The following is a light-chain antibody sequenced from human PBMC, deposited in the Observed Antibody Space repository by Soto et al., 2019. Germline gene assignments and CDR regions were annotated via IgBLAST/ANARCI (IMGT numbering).Light chain of an antibody. CDR2: DVS. V-gene: IGLV2-8*01. CDR1: SSDVGGYNY. CDR3: ASHAGSSAV. Sequence: QSVLTQPPSASGSPGQSVTISCTGTSSDVGGYNYVSWYQQHPGKAPKVIIYDVSKRPSGVPDRFFGSKSGNTASLTVSGLQTEDEADYYCASHAGSSAVFGGGTKVTVL. J-gene: IGLJ2*01.